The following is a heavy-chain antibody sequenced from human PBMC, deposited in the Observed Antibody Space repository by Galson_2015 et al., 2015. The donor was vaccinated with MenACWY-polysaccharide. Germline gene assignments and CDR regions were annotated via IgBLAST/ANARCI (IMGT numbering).Heavy chain of an antibody. CDR1: GFIFSFYA. CDR3: VKDWTKLPGEFFDWLPSTHFDS. Sequence: SLRLSCAGSGFIFSFYAIHWVRQAPGEGLEWVALISHDGKKKFYADSVKGRFTISRDNSKDTVYLEINSLRPEDTAVFYCVKDWTKLPGEFFDWLPSTHFDSWGQGSLVTVSA. V-gene: IGHV3-30*18. D-gene: IGHD3/OR15-3a*01. J-gene: IGHJ4*02. CDR2: ISHDGKKK.